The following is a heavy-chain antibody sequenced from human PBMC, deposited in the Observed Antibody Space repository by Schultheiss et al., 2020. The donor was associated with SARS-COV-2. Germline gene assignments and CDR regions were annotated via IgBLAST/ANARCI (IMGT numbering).Heavy chain of an antibody. D-gene: IGHD6-13*01. CDR3: ARGVGVAQQPASSYYGMDV. CDR2: INNDGSEK. Sequence: GGSLRLSCAASGFTLSSYWMHWVRQVPGKGLVWVSRINNDGSEKRYADSVKGRFTISRHNSKNTLYLQMNSLRAEDTAVYYCARGVGVAQQPASSYYGMDVWGQGTTVTVSS. V-gene: IGHV3-74*01. CDR1: GFTLSSYW. J-gene: IGHJ6*02.